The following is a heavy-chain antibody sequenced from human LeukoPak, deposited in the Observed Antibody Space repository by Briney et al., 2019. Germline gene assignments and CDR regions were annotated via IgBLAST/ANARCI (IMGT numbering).Heavy chain of an antibody. D-gene: IGHD6-19*01. J-gene: IGHJ6*02. CDR2: IGSCSRYI. CDR3: ASGSSGWYGIDV. Sequence: GGSLTLSCAASRFTFLSYIMNWLRQAPGKGLDWVSSIGSCSRYIYYADSVKGRFTNSRDNAKNSLYLQINSLRAEDKAVYYCASGSSGWYGIDVWGQGTTVTVSS. CDR1: RFTFLSYI. V-gene: IGHV3-21*01.